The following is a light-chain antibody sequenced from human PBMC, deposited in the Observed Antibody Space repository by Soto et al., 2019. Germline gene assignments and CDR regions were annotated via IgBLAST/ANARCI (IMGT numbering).Light chain of an antibody. J-gene: IGLJ1*01. V-gene: IGLV2-8*01. CDR1: SSDVGGYNY. Sequence: QSVLTQPPSASGSPGQSVTISCTGTSSDVGGYNYVSWYQQHPGKAPKLMIYEVNKRPSGVPDRFSGSKSGNTASLTVSGRQAEDEADYYCSSYAGSNNYVFGAGTKLTVL. CDR3: SSYAGSNNYV. CDR2: EVN.